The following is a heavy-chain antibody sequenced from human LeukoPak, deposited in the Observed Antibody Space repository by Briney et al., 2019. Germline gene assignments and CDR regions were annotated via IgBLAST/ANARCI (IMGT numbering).Heavy chain of an antibody. CDR3: ASLYYGSGLAEDY. V-gene: IGHV4-4*09. J-gene: IGHJ4*02. CDR1: GGSISSDY. D-gene: IGHD3-10*01. Sequence: SETLSLTCTVSGGSISSDYWTWIRQSPGKGLEWIGYIYPSGRSNYSPSLKSRVTISADMSKRQFSLKLTSVTAADTAVYYCASLYYGSGLAEDYWGQGILVTVSS. CDR2: IYPSGRS.